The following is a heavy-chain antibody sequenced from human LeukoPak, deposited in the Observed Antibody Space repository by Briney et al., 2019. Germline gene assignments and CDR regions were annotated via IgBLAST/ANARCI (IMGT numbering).Heavy chain of an antibody. V-gene: IGHV4-59*08. D-gene: IGHD3-22*01. Sequence: SETLSLTCTVSGGSISTYYWSWIRQPPGKGLEWIGFISDSGSTNYNPSLRSRVTMSVDTSKNHFSLKLSSVTAADTAVYYCARHDVAPGNSGYLYRGRGTLFPVSP. CDR1: GGSISTYY. J-gene: IGHJ4*02. CDR2: ISDSGST. CDR3: ARHDVAPGNSGYLY.